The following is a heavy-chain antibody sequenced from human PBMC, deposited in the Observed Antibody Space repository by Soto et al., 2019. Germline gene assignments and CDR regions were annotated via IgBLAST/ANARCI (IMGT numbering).Heavy chain of an antibody. Sequence: QVQLMQSGAEVKKPGSSVRVSCKASGGSFSAYGFCWIRQAPGQGLEWVGGTIPMSGKTHYAQKFQDRVTITADKSTTTISLDMSRLRSEDTAIYYFALSPGGDFSWFVPWGQGTLVIVSS. CDR1: GGSFSAYG. CDR3: ALSPGGDFSWFVP. D-gene: IGHD3-16*01. J-gene: IGHJ5*02. V-gene: IGHV1-69*06. CDR2: TIPMSGKT.